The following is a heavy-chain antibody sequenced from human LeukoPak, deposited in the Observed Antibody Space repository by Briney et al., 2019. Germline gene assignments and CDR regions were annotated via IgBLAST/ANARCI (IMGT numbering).Heavy chain of an antibody. D-gene: IGHD2-2*01. CDR2: ISAYNGNT. CDR1: GYTFTSYG. V-gene: IGHV1-18*01. CDR3: ARDQHEIVVVPAAVDFDY. Sequence: ASVKVSCKASGYTFTSYGISWVRQAPGQGLEWMGWISAYNGNTNYAQKLQGRVTMTTDTSTSTAYMELRSLRSDDTAVYYCARDQHEIVVVPAAVDFDYWGQGTLVTVPS. J-gene: IGHJ4*02.